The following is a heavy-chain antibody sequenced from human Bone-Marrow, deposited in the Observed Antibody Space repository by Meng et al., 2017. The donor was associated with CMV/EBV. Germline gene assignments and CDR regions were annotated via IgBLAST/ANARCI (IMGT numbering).Heavy chain of an antibody. Sequence: SETLSLTCNVSGGSISSYYCSWIRQLPGKGLEWIGYIEYSGSTNYKPSLNSRVTKSVDTSKSQFSLKLSSVTAADTAVYYCARDAGRIAAAGRIYWGQGTRVTGSS. D-gene: IGHD6-13*01. CDR1: GGSISSYY. CDR2: IEYSGST. V-gene: IGHV4-59*12. CDR3: ARDAGRIAAAGRIY. J-gene: IGHJ4*02.